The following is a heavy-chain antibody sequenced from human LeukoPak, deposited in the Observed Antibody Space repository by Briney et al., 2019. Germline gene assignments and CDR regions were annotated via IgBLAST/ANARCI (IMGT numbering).Heavy chain of an antibody. CDR2: IYYSGST. CDR1: GGSISSGDYY. CDR3: ARGFYGDFDSTRYFDY. J-gene: IGHJ4*02. V-gene: IGHV4-30-4*01. Sequence: SETLSLTCTVSGGSISSGDYYWSWIRQPPGKGLEWIGYIYYSGSTYYNPSLKSRVTISADTSKNQFSLKLSSVTAADTTVYYCARGFYGDFDSTRYFDYWGQGTLVTVSS. D-gene: IGHD4-17*01.